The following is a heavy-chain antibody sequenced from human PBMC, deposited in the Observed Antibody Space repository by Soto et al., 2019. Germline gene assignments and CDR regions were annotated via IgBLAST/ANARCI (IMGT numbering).Heavy chain of an antibody. D-gene: IGHD2-21*01. Sequence: EVQLLESGGGLVQPGGSVRLSCAASGFTLSDFDMGWVRQAPGKGLEWISLTRTDGSGTYYAYSVEGRLTVSRDTSTNTLYLQMNKLRGEDTALYYCVKDRRGGEYPAFDLWGQGTMVTVSS. CDR1: GFTLSDFD. CDR2: TRTDGSGT. CDR3: VKDRRGGEYPAFDL. J-gene: IGHJ3*01. V-gene: IGHV3-23*01.